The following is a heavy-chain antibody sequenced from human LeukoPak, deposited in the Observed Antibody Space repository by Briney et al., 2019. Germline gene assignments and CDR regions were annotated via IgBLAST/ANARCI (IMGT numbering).Heavy chain of an antibody. CDR3: ARRSGIAVAGAFDY. V-gene: IGHV3-23*01. Sequence: TGGSLRLSCAASGFTFSNYAMRWVRQAPGKWLEWVSGISGSGDSTYYADSVKGRFTISRDNSKNTLYLQMNSLRAEDTAVYYCARRSGIAVAGAFDYWGQGTLVTVSS. CDR1: GFTFSNYA. J-gene: IGHJ4*02. CDR2: ISGSGDST. D-gene: IGHD6-19*01.